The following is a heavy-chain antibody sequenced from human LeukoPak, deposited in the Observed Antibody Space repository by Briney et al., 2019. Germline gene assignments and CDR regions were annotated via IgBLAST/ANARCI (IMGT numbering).Heavy chain of an antibody. CDR2: IYHSGST. CDR1: GYSISSGYY. D-gene: IGHD3-10*01. Sequence: SETLSLTCTVSGYSISSGYYWGCIRQPPGKGLEWIGSIYHSGSTYYNPSLKSRVTISVDTSKNQFSLKLSSVTAADTAVYSCARGGVSGAFDIWGQGTMVTVSS. CDR3: ARGGVSGAFDI. V-gene: IGHV4-38-2*02. J-gene: IGHJ3*02.